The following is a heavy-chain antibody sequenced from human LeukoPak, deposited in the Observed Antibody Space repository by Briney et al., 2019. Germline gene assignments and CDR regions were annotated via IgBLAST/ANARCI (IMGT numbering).Heavy chain of an antibody. CDR1: GFTFSSDA. J-gene: IGHJ4*02. Sequence: PGGSLRLSCAASGFTFSSDAMSWVRQAPEKGLEWVSTINTGDITFYANSVKGRFTISRDNSKNALFLQMNSLRAEDTAIYYCVKGGFTYYDDWGQGTLVTVSS. CDR3: VKGGFTYYDD. D-gene: IGHD3-22*01. CDR2: INTGDIT. V-gene: IGHV3-23*01.